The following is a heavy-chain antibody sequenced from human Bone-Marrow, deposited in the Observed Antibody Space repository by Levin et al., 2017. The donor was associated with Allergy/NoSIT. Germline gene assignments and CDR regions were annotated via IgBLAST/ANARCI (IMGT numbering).Heavy chain of an antibody. CDR3: AKVGQLELPEDY. CDR2: ISYDGSNK. V-gene: IGHV3-30*18. Sequence: PGGSLRLSCAASGFTFSSYGMHWVRQAPGKGLEWVAVISYDGSNKYYADSVKGRFTISRDNSKNTLYLQMNSLRAEDTAVYYCAKVGQLELPEDYWGQGTLVTVSS. D-gene: IGHD1-1*01. J-gene: IGHJ4*02. CDR1: GFTFSSYG.